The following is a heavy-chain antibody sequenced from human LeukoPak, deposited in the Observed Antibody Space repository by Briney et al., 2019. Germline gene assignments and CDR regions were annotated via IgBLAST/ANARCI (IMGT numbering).Heavy chain of an antibody. V-gene: IGHV4-59*01. J-gene: IGHJ4*02. CDR3: ARDRHWTNDWVFDY. CDR1: GGSISSYY. CDR2: IYYSGST. D-gene: IGHD1/OR15-1a*01. Sequence: PSETLSLTCTVSGGSISSYYWSWIRQPPGKGLEWIGNIYYSGSTNYNPSLKSRVTISGDTSKNQFSLTLSSVTAADTAVYYCARDRHWTNDWVFDYWGQGTLVTVSS.